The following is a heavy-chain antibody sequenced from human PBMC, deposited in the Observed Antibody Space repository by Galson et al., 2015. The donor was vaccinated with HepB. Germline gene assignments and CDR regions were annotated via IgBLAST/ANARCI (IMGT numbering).Heavy chain of an antibody. V-gene: IGHV4-4*02. Sequence: SETLSLTCAVSGGSISSSNWWSWVRQPPGKGLEWIGEISHSGSTNYNPSLKSRVTISVDKSKNQFSLKLSSVTAADTAVYYCARGYDSSGWIVGDTAAFDIWGQGTMVTVSS. D-gene: IGHD3-22*01. J-gene: IGHJ3*02. CDR2: ISHSGST. CDR3: ARGYDSSGWIVGDTAAFDI. CDR1: GGSISSSNW.